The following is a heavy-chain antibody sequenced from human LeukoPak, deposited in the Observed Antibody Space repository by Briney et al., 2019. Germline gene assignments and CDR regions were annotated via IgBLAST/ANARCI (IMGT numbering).Heavy chain of an antibody. J-gene: IGHJ4*02. Sequence: GESLKISCQGSGYSFTTYWIGWVRQAPGKGLEWVSVISGSGGNTYYADSVKGRFTISRDNSKNTLYLQMNSLRAEDTAVYYCAKNEWELLGGEMGVTYFDYWGQGTLVTVSS. CDR3: AKNEWELLGGEMGVTYFDY. CDR2: ISGSGGNT. V-gene: IGHV3-23*01. D-gene: IGHD1-26*01. CDR1: GYSFTTYW.